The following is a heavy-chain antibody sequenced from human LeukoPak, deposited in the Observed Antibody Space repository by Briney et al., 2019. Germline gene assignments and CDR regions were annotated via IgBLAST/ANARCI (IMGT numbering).Heavy chain of an antibody. CDR3: AIPPRGYYYDSSGYLGH. J-gene: IGHJ4*02. D-gene: IGHD3-22*01. CDR2: INPNSGGT. V-gene: IGHV1-2*02. CDR1: GYTFTGYY. Sequence: EASVKVSCKASGYTFTGYYMHWVRQAPGQGLEWMGWINPNSGGTNYAQKFQGRVTMTRDTSISTAYMELSRLRSDDTAVYYCAIPPRGYYYDSSGYLGHWGQGTLVTVSS.